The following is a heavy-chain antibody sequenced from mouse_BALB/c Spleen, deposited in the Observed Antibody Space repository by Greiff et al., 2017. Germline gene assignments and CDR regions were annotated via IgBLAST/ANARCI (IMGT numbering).Heavy chain of an antibody. CDR3: TRDRDGNFDY. J-gene: IGHJ2*01. CDR1: GFTFSSYT. CDR2: ISSGGSYT. Sequence: VQLKESGGGLVKPGGSLKLSCAASGFTFSSYTMSWVRQTPEKRLEWVATISSGGSYTYYPDSVKGRFTISRDNAKNTLYLQMSSLKSEDTAMYYCTRDRDGNFDYWGQGTTLTVSS. D-gene: IGHD2-1*01. V-gene: IGHV5-6-4*01.